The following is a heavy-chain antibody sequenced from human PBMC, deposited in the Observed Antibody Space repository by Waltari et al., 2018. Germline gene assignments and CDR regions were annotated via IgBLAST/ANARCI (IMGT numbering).Heavy chain of an antibody. CDR1: GGSISRGRYY. J-gene: IGHJ4*02. Sequence: QVQLQESGPGLVKPSQTLSLTCTVSGGSISRGRYYWSWIRQPPGKGLEWIGYIYTSGSTNDNPSLKSRVTISVDTAKTQFSLKLSSVTAADTAVYYCARRYCSGGSCYIDYWGQGTLVTGSA. V-gene: IGHV4-61*09. CDR2: IYTSGST. D-gene: IGHD2-15*01. CDR3: ARRYCSGGSCYIDY.